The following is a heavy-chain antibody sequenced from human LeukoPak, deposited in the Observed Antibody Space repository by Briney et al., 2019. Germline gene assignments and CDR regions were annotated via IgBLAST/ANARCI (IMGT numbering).Heavy chain of an antibody. CDR2: IYSGGST. CDR3: ARVASPPLHHSIYYFDY. CDR1: GFTVSYND. D-gene: IGHD1-14*01. Sequence: GGSLRLSCAASGFTVSYNDMSWVRQAPGKGLEWVSVIYSGGSTYYADSVKGRFTISRDDSKNTLYLQMNSLRAEDTAVYYCARVASPPLHHSIYYFDYWGQGTLVTVSS. V-gene: IGHV3-53*01. J-gene: IGHJ4*02.